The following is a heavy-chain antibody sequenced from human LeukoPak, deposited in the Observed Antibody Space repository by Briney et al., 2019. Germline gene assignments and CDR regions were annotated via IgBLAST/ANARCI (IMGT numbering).Heavy chain of an antibody. J-gene: IGHJ4*02. CDR3: AADLLGPGSGSHALDY. CDR2: IVAGSGNT. Sequence: TSVKVSCKASGFTFTSSAMQWVRQARGQRLEWIGWIVAGSGNTNYAQKFQERVTITRDMSTSTAYMELSSLRSEDTAVYYCAADLLGPGSGSHALDYWGQGTLVTVSS. V-gene: IGHV1-58*02. CDR1: GFTFTSSA. D-gene: IGHD1-26*01.